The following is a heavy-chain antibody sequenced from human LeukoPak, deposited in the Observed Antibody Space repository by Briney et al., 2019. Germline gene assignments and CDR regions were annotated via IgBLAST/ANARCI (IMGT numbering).Heavy chain of an antibody. V-gene: IGHV3-23*01. J-gene: IGHJ4*02. CDR1: GFTFSSYA. D-gene: IGHD6-19*01. CDR3: AKERDSSGWQSSFDY. CDR2: ISGSGGST. Sequence: PGGSPRLSCAASGFTFSSYAMSWVRQAPGKGLEWVSAISGSGGSTYYADSVKGRFTISRDNSKNTLYLQMNSLRAEDTAVYYCAKERDSSGWQSSFDYWGQGTLVTVSS.